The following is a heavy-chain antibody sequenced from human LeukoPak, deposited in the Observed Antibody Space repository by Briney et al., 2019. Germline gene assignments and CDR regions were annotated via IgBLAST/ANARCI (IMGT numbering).Heavy chain of an antibody. V-gene: IGHV3-23*01. CDR2: ISGSGGII. CDR3: AKDRMTYTY. CDR1: GFTFSSYA. D-gene: IGHD2-21*02. Sequence: GGSLRLSCAASGFTFSSYAMHWVRQAPGKGLEWVSAISGSGGIIYYADSVKRRFTISRDNSKNTLYLQMDSLRAEDTAVYYCAKDRMTYTYWGQGALVTVSS. J-gene: IGHJ4*02.